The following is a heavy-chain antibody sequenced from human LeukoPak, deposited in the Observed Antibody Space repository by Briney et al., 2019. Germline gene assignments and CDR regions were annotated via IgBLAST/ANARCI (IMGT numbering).Heavy chain of an antibody. CDR1: GGSISSSSYY. CDR3: ARGSRGGWYFDL. CDR2: IYYSGST. J-gene: IGHJ2*01. Sequence: SETLSLTCTVSGGSISSSSYYWGWIRQPPGKGLEWIGSIYYSGSTYYNPSLKSRVTISVDTSKNQFSLKLSSVTAADTAVYYCARGSRGGWYFDLWGRGTLVTVSS. V-gene: IGHV4-39*07. D-gene: IGHD3-10*01.